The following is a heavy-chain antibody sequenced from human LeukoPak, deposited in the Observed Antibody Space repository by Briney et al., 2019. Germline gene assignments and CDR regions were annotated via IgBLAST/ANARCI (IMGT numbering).Heavy chain of an antibody. V-gene: IGHV1-69*06. J-gene: IGHJ4*02. CDR1: GGTFSSYA. D-gene: IGHD6-19*01. Sequence: PGSSVKVPCKASGGTFSSYAISWVRQAPGQGLEWMGGIIPIFGTANYAQKFQGRVTITADKSTSTAYMELSSLRSEDTAVYYCAMQWLVLPGDYWGQGTLVTVSS. CDR2: IIPIFGTA. CDR3: AMQWLVLPGDY.